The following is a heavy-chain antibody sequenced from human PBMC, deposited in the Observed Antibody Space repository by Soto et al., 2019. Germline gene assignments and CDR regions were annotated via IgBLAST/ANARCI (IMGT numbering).Heavy chain of an antibody. V-gene: IGHV1-2*04. CDR2: INPNSGGT. Sequence: ASVKVSCKASGYTFTGYYMHWVRQAPGQGLEWMGWINPNSGGTNYAQKFQGWVTMTRDTSISTACMELSRLRSDDTAVYYCARDLRTIFGVVIVPDYYGMDVWGQGTTVTVSS. D-gene: IGHD3-3*01. CDR3: ARDLRTIFGVVIVPDYYGMDV. J-gene: IGHJ6*02. CDR1: GYTFTGYY.